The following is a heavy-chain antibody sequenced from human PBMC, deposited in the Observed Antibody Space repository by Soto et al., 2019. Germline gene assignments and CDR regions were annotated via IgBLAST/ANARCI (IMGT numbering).Heavy chain of an antibody. Sequence: SETLSLTCTVSGGSISSSSYYWGWIRQPPGKGLEWIGSIYYSGSTYYNPSLKSRVTISVDTSKNQFSLKLSSVTAADTAVYYCARQADYYYGMDVWGQGTTVTVSS. CDR2: IYYSGST. CDR3: ARQADYYYGMDV. CDR1: GGSISSSSYY. V-gene: IGHV4-39*01. J-gene: IGHJ6*02.